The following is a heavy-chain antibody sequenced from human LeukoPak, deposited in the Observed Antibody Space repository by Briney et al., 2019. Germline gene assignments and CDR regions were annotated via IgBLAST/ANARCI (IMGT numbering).Heavy chain of an antibody. D-gene: IGHD6-19*01. J-gene: IGHJ4*02. Sequence: SVKVSCKASVGTFSSYAISCVRQAPGQGLEWMGRIIHILGIANYAQKFQGRVTITADKSTSTAYMELSSLRSEDTAVYYCARNSIYSSALGYWGQGTLVTVSS. CDR1: VGTFSSYA. V-gene: IGHV1-69*04. CDR3: ARNSIYSSALGY. CDR2: IIHILGIA.